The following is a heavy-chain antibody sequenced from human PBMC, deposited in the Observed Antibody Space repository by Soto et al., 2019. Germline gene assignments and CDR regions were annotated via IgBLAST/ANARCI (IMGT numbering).Heavy chain of an antibody. D-gene: IGHD3-3*01. CDR1: GGTFSSYA. J-gene: IGHJ6*03. V-gene: IGHV1-8*02. CDR3: ARGRYYDFWSGYYAYYYYYMDV. CDR2: MNPNSGNT. Sequence: ASVKVSCKASGGTFSSYAISWVRQAPGQGLEWMGWMNPNSGNTGYAQKFQGRVTMTRNTSISTAYMELSSLRSEDTAVYYCARGRYYDFWSGYYAYYYYYMDVWGKGTTVTVSS.